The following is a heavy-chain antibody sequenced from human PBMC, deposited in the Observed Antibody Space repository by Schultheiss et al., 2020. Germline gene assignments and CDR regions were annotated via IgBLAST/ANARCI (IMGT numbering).Heavy chain of an antibody. CDR2: TYYRSKWYN. V-gene: IGHV6-1*01. Sequence: SQTLSPTCAISGDSVSSNSAAWNWIRQSPSRGLEWLGRTYYRSKWYNDSAVSVKSRITINPDTSKNQFSLKLSSVTAADTAVYYCAGGPARMAARKTYCYYGMDVWGQGTTITVSS. CDR1: GDSVSSNSAA. J-gene: IGHJ6*02. CDR3: AGGPARMAARKTYCYYGMDV. D-gene: IGHD6-25*01.